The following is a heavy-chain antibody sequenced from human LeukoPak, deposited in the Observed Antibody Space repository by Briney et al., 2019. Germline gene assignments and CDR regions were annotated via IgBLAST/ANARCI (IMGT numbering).Heavy chain of an antibody. CDR3: AGGHIVATISDAFDI. J-gene: IGHJ3*02. D-gene: IGHD5-12*01. CDR2: ISSSSSYI. Sequence: PGGSLRLSCAASGFTFSSYSMNWVRQAPGKGLEWVSSISSSSSYIYYADSVKGRFIISRDNAKNSLYLQMNSLRAEDTAVYYCAGGHIVATISDAFDIWGQGTMVTVSS. V-gene: IGHV3-21*01. CDR1: GFTFSSYS.